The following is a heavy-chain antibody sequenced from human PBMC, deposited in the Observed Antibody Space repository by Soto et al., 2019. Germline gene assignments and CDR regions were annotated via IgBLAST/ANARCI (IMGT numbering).Heavy chain of an antibody. J-gene: IGHJ4*02. Sequence: SETLSLTCTVSGGSISSSSYYWGWIRQPPGKGLEWIGNIYYSGSTYYNPSLKSRVTISVDTSKNQFSLKLSSVTAADTAVYYCARGGGIVVVTAPYDHWGQGTLVTVSS. D-gene: IGHD2-21*02. CDR2: IYYSGST. V-gene: IGHV4-39*01. CDR3: ARGGGIVVVTAPYDH. CDR1: GGSISSSSYY.